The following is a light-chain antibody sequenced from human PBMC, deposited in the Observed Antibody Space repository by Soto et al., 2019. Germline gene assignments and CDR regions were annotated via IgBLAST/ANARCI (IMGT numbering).Light chain of an antibody. CDR2: GNS. J-gene: IGLJ1*01. CDR3: SSYRSSDTLEV. Sequence: QSVLTQPPSVSGAPGQRVTISCTGSSSNIGAGYDVHWYQQLPGTAPKLLIYGNSNRPSGVPDRFSGSKSGTSASLAITGLQAEDEADYYCSSYRSSDTLEVFGTGTKLTVL. CDR1: SSNIGAGYD. V-gene: IGLV1-40*01.